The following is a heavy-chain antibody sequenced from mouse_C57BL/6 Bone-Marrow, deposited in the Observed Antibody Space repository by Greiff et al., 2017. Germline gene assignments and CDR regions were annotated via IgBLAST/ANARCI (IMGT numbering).Heavy chain of an antibody. CDR1: GYTFTEYT. J-gene: IGHJ4*01. CDR2: FYPGSGSI. Sequence: QVQLKQSGAELVKPGASVKLSCKASGYTFTEYTIHWVKQRSGQGLEWIGWFYPGSGSIKYNEKFKDKATLTADKSSSTVYMELRRLTSEGSAVYFCAKGYGSSLYYYAMDYWGQGTSVTVSS. CDR3: AKGYGSSLYYYAMDY. V-gene: IGHV1-62-2*01. D-gene: IGHD1-1*01.